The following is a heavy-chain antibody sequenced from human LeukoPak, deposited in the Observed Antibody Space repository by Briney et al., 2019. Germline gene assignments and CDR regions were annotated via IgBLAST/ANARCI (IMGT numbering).Heavy chain of an antibody. CDR1: GFTFDIYA. CDR2: VSGSGGNT. CDR3: ARDPPNWGFGY. J-gene: IGHJ4*02. V-gene: IGHV3-23*01. D-gene: IGHD7-27*01. Sequence: PGGSLRLSCAASGFTFDIYAMNWVRQGPGKGLEWVSGVSGSGGNTFYADSVKGRFTISRDNSKNTLYLRMNSLRVEDTAVYYCARDPPNWGFGYWGQGTLVTVSS.